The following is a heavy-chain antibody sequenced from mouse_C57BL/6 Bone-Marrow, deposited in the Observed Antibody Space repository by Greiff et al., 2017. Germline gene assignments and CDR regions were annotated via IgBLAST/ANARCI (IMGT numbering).Heavy chain of an antibody. J-gene: IGHJ4*01. V-gene: IGHV1-9*01. CDR3: ARCPTTVKYYYAMDY. CDR1: AYTFTGYW. CDR2: ILPGSGST. D-gene: IGHD1-1*01. Sequence: QVQLKQSGAELMKPGASVKLSSKATAYTFTGYWMEWVKQSPGHGLEWIGEILPGSGSTNYNEKFKGKATFTADTSSNTAYMQLSSLTTEDSAIYYCARCPTTVKYYYAMDYWGQGTSVTVSS.